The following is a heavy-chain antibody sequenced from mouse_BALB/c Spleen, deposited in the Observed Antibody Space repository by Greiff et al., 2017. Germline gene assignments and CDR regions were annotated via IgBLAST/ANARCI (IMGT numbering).Heavy chain of an antibody. V-gene: IGHV5-17*02. CDR1: GFTFSSFG. J-gene: IGHJ4*01. CDR3: ARAGYGNLYYAMDY. Sequence: EVQRVESGGGLVQPGGSRKLSCAASGFTFSSFGMHWVRQAPEKGLEWVAYISSGSSTIYYADTVKGRFTISRDNPKNTLFLQMTSLRSEDTAMYYCARAGYGNLYYAMDYWGQGTSVTVSS. CDR2: ISSGSSTI. D-gene: IGHD2-10*02.